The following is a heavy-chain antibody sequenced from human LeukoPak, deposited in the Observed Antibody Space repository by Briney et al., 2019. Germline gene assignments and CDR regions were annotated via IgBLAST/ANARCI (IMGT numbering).Heavy chain of an antibody. Sequence: PGGSLRLSCAASGFIFSSYWMSWVRQAPGKGLEWVSAISGSGGSTYYADSVKGRFTISRDNSKNTLYLQMNSLRAEDTAVYYCAKVVVDIVARHYFDYWGQGTLVTVSS. CDR3: AKVVVDIVARHYFDY. D-gene: IGHD5-12*01. CDR2: ISGSGGST. CDR1: GFIFSSYW. J-gene: IGHJ4*02. V-gene: IGHV3-23*01.